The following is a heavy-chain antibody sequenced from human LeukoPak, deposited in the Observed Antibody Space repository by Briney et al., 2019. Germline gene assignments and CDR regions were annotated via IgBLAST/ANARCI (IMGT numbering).Heavy chain of an antibody. J-gene: IGHJ4*02. Sequence: SETLSLTCTVSGGSISSISYYWSWIRQPAGKELEWIGRIYTSGSTNYNPSLKSRVTVSVDTSKNQFSLMLSSVTAADTAVYYCARVNRRRWLRQTLDYWGQGTLVTVSS. V-gene: IGHV4-61*02. CDR1: GGSISSISYY. CDR3: ARVNRRRWLRQTLDY. D-gene: IGHD5-12*01. CDR2: IYTSGST.